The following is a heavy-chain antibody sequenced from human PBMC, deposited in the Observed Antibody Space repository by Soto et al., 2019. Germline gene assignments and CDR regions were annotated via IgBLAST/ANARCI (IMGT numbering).Heavy chain of an antibody. V-gene: IGHV3-72*01. J-gene: IGHJ6*02. Sequence: EVQLVESGGGLVQPGGSLRLSCAGSGFTLSDHYIDWVRQAPGKGLEWVGRSRDKAQGYSTAYAASVKGRFTTSRDDSKNTAYLQMNTLKPEDTAVYYCARGQGAAIGDYYYHGMDVWGQGTTVTVSS. CDR1: GFTLSDHY. CDR3: ARGQGAAIGDYYYHGMDV. D-gene: IGHD2-2*02. CDR2: SRDKAQGYST.